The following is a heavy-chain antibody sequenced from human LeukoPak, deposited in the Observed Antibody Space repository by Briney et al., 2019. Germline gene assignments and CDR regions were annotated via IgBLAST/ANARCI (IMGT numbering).Heavy chain of an antibody. CDR2: ISSSSSYI. CDR1: GFTFSSYS. Sequence: GGSLRLSCAASGFTFSSYSMNWVRQAPGKGLEWVSSISSSSSYIYYADSVKGRFTISRDNAKDSLYLQMNSLRAEDTAVYYCARDRDNCNDPYFDYWGQGTLVTVSS. J-gene: IGHJ4*02. D-gene: IGHD1-20*01. CDR3: ARDRDNCNDPYFDY. V-gene: IGHV3-21*01.